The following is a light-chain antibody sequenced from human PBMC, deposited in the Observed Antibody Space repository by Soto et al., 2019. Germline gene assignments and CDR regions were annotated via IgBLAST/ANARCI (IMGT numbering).Light chain of an antibody. V-gene: IGKV3-11*01. Sequence: FVLTQSPATLSLSPGERATLSCRASQSIRSFLAWYQQKPGQAPRLLIYDASNRATGIPARFSGSGSGTDFTLTIRSLEPEDFAVYYCQCQQNPSWSFGQGSKVEVK. CDR2: DAS. CDR3: QCQQNPSWS. J-gene: IGKJ1*01. CDR1: QSIRSF.